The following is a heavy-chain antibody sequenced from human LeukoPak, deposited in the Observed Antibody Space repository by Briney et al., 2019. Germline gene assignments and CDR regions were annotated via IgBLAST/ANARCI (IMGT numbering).Heavy chain of an antibody. CDR3: ARDPLGDYGDRRGYSDY. J-gene: IGHJ4*02. V-gene: IGHV1-2*02. CDR2: INPNSGGT. Sequence: ASVKVSCKVSGYTFTGYYMHWVRQAPGQGLEWMGWINPNSGGTNYAQKFQGRVTMTRDTSISTAYMELSRLRSDDTAVYYCARDPLGDYGDRRGYSDYWGQGTLVTVSS. CDR1: GYTFTGYY. D-gene: IGHD4-17*01.